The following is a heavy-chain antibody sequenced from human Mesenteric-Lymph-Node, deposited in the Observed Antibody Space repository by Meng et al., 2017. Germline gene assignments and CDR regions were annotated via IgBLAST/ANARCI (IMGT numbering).Heavy chain of an antibody. Sequence: QVQLQQSGPGLVKPSQTLSLTCAISGDSVSSNAAAWNWFRQSPSRGLEWLGRTYYRSKYYNDYALSVKSRITINPDTSKNQFSLQLSSVTPEDTAIYYCARDWGDVRGGFDFWGQGALVTVSS. J-gene: IGHJ4*02. CDR3: ARDWGDVRGGFDF. D-gene: IGHD3-10*02. CDR1: GDSVSSNAAA. CDR2: TYYRSKYYN. V-gene: IGHV6-1*01.